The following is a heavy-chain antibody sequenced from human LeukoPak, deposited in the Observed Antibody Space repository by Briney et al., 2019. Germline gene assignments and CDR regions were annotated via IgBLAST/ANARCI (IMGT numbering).Heavy chain of an antibody. D-gene: IGHD6-13*01. CDR1: AGSISPYY. CDR3: ARGYSSSWLYYAMEV. V-gene: IGHV4-59*01. Sequence: SETLSLTCTVSAGSISPYYWNWMRQPPGKGLEWIGYIYYSGSTIYNPSLKSRVTISVDTSKNQFSLNLKSVTAADTAVYYCARGYSSSWLYYAMEVWGQGTTVTVSS. J-gene: IGHJ6*02. CDR2: IYYSGST.